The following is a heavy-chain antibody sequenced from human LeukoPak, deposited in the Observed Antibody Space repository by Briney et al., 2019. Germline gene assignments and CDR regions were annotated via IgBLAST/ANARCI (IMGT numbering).Heavy chain of an antibody. CDR2: ISAHSDKT. D-gene: IGHD6-13*01. J-gene: IGHJ5*02. CDR3: ARVPDSGTWYNWFDP. Sequence: ASVKVSCKASGYTFTSYGITWVRQAPGQGLEWMGWISAHSDKTNYAQKFQGRVTMTTDTSTTTAYMELRSLRSDDTAVYYCARVPDSGTWYNWFDPWGQGTLVTVSS. CDR1: GYTFTSYG. V-gene: IGHV1-18*01.